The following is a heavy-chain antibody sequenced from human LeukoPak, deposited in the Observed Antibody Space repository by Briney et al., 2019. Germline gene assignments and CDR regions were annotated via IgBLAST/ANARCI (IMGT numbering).Heavy chain of an antibody. CDR1: GGSISSSSYY. D-gene: IGHD2-2*01. J-gene: IGHJ3*02. V-gene: IGHV4-39*07. CDR2: IYYSGST. CDR3: ARSDPTSWDAFDI. Sequence: SETLSLTCTVSGGSISSSSYYWGWIRQPPGKGLEWIGSIYYSGSTNYNPSLKSRVTISVDTSKNQFSLKLSSVTAADTAVYYCARSDPTSWDAFDIWGQGTMVTVSS.